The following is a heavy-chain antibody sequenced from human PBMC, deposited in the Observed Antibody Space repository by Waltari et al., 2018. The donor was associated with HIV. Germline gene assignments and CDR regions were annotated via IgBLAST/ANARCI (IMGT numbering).Heavy chain of an antibody. CDR1: GGSISNYY. D-gene: IGHD5-18*01. J-gene: IGHJ4*02. V-gene: IGHV4-59*01. Sequence: QVQLQESGPGLVKPSETLSLTCTVPGGSISNYYWSWIRQPPGKGLEWIGYIYYSGGTNYNPSPKSRVTISVDTSKKQFSLNLSSVTAADTAVYFCARWGGYNLGYYFDSWGQGTLVTVSS. CDR3: ARWGGYNLGYYFDS. CDR2: IYYSGGT.